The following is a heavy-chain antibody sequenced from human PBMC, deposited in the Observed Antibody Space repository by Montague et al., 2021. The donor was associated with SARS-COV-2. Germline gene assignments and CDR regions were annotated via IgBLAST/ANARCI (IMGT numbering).Heavy chain of an antibody. D-gene: IGHD3-16*01. Sequence: CAISGDSVSSNSAAWNWIRHSPSRGLEYLGRTYYRSKWYNDYAVSVKSRITINPDTSKNQLSLQLNSVTPDDTAMYYCARGYDKRFDHWGQGTLVTVSS. CDR3: ARGYDKRFDH. CDR2: TYYRSKWYN. J-gene: IGHJ4*02. CDR1: GDSVSSNSAA. V-gene: IGHV6-1*01.